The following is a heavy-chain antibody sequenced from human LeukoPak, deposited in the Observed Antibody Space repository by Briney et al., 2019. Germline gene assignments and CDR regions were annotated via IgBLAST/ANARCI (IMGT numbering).Heavy chain of an antibody. D-gene: IGHD3-22*01. Sequence: ASVKVSCKASGGTFSSYAISWVRQAPGQGLEWMVRIIPILGIANYAQKFQGRVTITADKSTSTAYMELSSLRSEDTAVYYCARVVDDSRSDYFDYWGQGTLVTVSS. CDR1: GGTFSSYA. J-gene: IGHJ4*02. V-gene: IGHV1-69*04. CDR2: IIPILGIA. CDR3: ARVVDDSRSDYFDY.